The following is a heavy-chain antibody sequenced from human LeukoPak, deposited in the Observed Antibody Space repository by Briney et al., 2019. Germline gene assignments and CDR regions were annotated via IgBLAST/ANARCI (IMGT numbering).Heavy chain of an antibody. J-gene: IGHJ4*02. D-gene: IGHD2-15*01. CDR1: GFTISNYA. CDR2: ISGSGGST. V-gene: IGHV3-23*01. Sequence: GGSLTLSCAASGFTISNYALSCVRQAPGKGLEWVSAISGSGGSTYYADSVKGRFTISRDNSKNTLYLQMNSLRAEDTAVYYCARGSCVVALEWGRGSVVSVSS. CDR3: ARGSCVVALE.